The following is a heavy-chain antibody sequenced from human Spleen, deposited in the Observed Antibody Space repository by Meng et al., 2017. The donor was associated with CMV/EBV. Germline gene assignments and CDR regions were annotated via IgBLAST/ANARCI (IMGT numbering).Heavy chain of an antibody. J-gene: IGHJ6*02. CDR3: ARAGGFGSYSGMDV. V-gene: IGHV4-59*02. CDR1: GGSVSGYF. Sequence: GSLRLSCSVSGGSVSGYFWSWIRQPPGKGLXXIGYVHYSGSTKYSPSLRSRVTXLVDTSKKQFSLKLTSVTAPDTAIYYCARAGGFGSYSGMDVWGQGTTVTVSS. D-gene: IGHD2-21*01. CDR2: VHYSGST.